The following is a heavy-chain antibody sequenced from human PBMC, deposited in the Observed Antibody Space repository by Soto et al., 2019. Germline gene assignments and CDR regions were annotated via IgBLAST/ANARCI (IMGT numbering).Heavy chain of an antibody. CDR3: ARGQGGYSGSYYLFDYYFDY. CDR2: INPNSGGT. J-gene: IGHJ4*02. V-gene: IGHV1-2*04. Sequence: GASVKVSCKASGYTFTGYYMHWVRQAPGQGLEWMGWINPNSGGTNYAQKFQGWVTMTRDTSISTAYMELSRLRSDDTAVYYCARGQGGYSGSYYLFDYYFDYWGQGTLVTVSS. D-gene: IGHD1-26*01. CDR1: GYTFTGYY.